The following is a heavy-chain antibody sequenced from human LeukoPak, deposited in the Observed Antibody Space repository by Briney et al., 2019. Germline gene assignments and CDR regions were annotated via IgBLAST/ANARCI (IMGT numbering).Heavy chain of an antibody. J-gene: IGHJ4*02. CDR1: GYTFTGYY. CDR2: ISAYNGNT. CDR3: ATVDIAALYFDY. V-gene: IGHV1-18*04. D-gene: IGHD6-6*01. Sequence: ASVKVSCKASGYTFTGYYMHWVRQAPGQGLEWMGWISAYNGNTNYAQKLQGRVTMTTDTSTSTAYMELRSLRSDDTAVYYCATVDIAALYFDYWGQGTLVTVSS.